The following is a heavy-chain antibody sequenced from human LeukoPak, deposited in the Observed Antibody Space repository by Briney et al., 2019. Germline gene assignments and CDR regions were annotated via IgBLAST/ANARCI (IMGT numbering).Heavy chain of an antibody. CDR2: IRYDGSNK. D-gene: IGHD1-26*01. Sequence: PGGSLRLSCAASGFTFSSYGMHWVRQAPGKGLEWVAFIRYDGSNKYYADSVKGRFTISRDNSKNTLYLQMNSLRAEDTAVYYCARVGIVGATTGFDYWGQGTLVTVSS. CDR3: ARVGIVGATTGFDY. CDR1: GFTFSSYG. V-gene: IGHV3-30*02. J-gene: IGHJ4*02.